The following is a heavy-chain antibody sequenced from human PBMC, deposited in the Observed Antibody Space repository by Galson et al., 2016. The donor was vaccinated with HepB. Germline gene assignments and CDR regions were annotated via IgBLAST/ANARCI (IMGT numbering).Heavy chain of an antibody. D-gene: IGHD2/OR15-2a*01. CDR3: ARAEYETNSNFFDL. V-gene: IGHV1-69*13. CDR1: GGTFSDYA. J-gene: IGHJ4*01. Sequence: SVKVSCKAFGGTFSDYAFSWVRQAPGQGLEWVGGVIPLFTASHYAQKFQGRVTITADESTTTAYMTLTSLKSEDSAMYYCARAEYETNSNFFDLCGHGTLVTVSS. CDR2: VIPLFTAS.